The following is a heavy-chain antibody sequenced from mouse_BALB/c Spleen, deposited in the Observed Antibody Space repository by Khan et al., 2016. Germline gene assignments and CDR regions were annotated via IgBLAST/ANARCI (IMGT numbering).Heavy chain of an antibody. D-gene: IGHD1-1*01. J-gene: IGHJ2*01. CDR2: TNPTNGRT. CDR1: GYTFTSYW. CDR3: GRIKKILATYVDY. Sequence: QVRLQQSGAELVKAGASVKMSCKASGYTFTSYWMHWVKQRLGQGLEWFAETNPTNGRTYYNEKFKSKATLTVDKSSSTAYMLLSGPTFADSAVYYCGRIKKILATYVDYWGQGTTLTVAS. V-gene: IGHV1S81*02.